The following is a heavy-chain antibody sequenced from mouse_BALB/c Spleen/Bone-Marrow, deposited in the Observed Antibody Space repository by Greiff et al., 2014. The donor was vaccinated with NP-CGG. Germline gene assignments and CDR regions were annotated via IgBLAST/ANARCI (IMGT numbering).Heavy chain of an antibody. CDR3: KRWGDYGSRFIDY. V-gene: IGHV1-5*01. D-gene: IGHD1-1*01. Sequence: EVQVVESGTVLARPGASVKMSCKASGYTFTSYWMHWVKQRPGQGLEWIGAIYPGNSDTSYNQKFKGKAKLTAVTSTNTAYMELSSLTSEDYAVYFYKRWGDYGSRFIDYWGQGTTVTVSS. J-gene: IGHJ4*01. CDR2: IYPGNSDT. CDR1: GYTFTSYW.